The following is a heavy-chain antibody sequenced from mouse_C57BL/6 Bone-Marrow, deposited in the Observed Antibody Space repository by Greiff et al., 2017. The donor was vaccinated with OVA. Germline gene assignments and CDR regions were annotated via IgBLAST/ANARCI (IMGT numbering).Heavy chain of an antibody. CDR1: GYTFTNYW. Sequence: QVQLQQSGAELVRPGTSVKMSCKASGYTFTNYWLGWAKPRPGHGLEWIGDIYPGGGYTNYNEKFKGKATLTADKSSSTAYMQVSSLTSEDAAIXYCARSGYDGYPAWFSYWGQGTLVTVSA. D-gene: IGHD2-3*01. J-gene: IGHJ3*01. V-gene: IGHV1-63*01. CDR2: IYPGGGYT. CDR3: ARSGYDGYPAWFSY.